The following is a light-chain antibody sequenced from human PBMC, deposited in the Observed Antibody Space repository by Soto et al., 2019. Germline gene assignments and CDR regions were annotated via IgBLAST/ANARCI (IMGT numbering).Light chain of an antibody. CDR3: QQRSNWPSIT. V-gene: IGKV3-11*01. J-gene: IGKJ5*01. CDR2: DAS. CDR1: QSVSSY. Sequence: EIVLTQSPATVSLSQGERATLSCRASQSVSSYLAWYQQKPGQAPRLLIYDASNRATGIPARFSGSGSGTDFTLTISSLEPEDFAVYYCQQRSNWPSITFGQRTRLEI.